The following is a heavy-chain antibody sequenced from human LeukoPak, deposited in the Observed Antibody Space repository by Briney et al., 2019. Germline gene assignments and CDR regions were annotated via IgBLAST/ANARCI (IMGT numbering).Heavy chain of an antibody. Sequence: SETLSLTCTVSGGSISSYYWSWIRQPPGKGLEWIGYIYYSGSTNYNPSLKSRVTISVDTSKNQFSLKLSSVTAADTAVYYCAIGSPGYYYGMDVWGQGTTVTVSS. CDR1: GGSISSYY. CDR3: AIGSPGYYYGMDV. J-gene: IGHJ6*02. V-gene: IGHV4-59*01. CDR2: IYYSGST. D-gene: IGHD2-15*01.